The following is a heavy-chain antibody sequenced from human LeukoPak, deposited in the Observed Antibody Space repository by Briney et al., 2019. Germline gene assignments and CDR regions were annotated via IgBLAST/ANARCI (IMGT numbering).Heavy chain of an antibody. CDR1: GGSISSNNW. J-gene: IGHJ4*02. V-gene: IGHV4-4*02. Sequence: PSGTLSLTCAVAGGSISSNNWWTWVRQAPGKGLEWIGEIYHYGPTNYNPSLKGRVTISVDKSKNQFSLTFNTVTAADTAVYYCARGPSLGAHLDYWGQGTLVTVSS. CDR2: IYHYGPT. D-gene: IGHD1-26*01. CDR3: ARGPSLGAHLDY.